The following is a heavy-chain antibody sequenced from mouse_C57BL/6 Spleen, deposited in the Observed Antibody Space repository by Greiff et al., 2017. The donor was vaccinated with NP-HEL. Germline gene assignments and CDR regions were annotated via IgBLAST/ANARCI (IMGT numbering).Heavy chain of an antibody. D-gene: IGHD2-4*01. CDR2: IYPGSGNT. Sequence: VQLQQSGAELVRPGASVKLSCKASGYTFTDYYINWVKQRPGQGLEWIARIYPGSGNTYYNEKFKGKATLTAEKSSSTAYMQLSSLTSEDSAVYFCARSYDYEAWFAYWGQGTLVTVSA. CDR3: ARSYDYEAWFAY. J-gene: IGHJ3*01. V-gene: IGHV1-76*01. CDR1: GYTFTDYY.